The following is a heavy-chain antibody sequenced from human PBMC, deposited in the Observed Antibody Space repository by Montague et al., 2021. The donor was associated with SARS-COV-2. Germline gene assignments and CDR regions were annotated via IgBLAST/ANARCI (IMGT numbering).Heavy chain of an antibody. D-gene: IGHD1-26*01. J-gene: IGHJ6*02. V-gene: IGHV4-34*01. CDR2: IHYSGST. Sequence: SETLSLTCAVYGGSFSGYYWSWIRQPPGKGLEWIGSIHYSGSTYYNPSLKSRVSMSVDTSKNQFSLKLSSVTAADTAVYYCARLWDTVYYYYGMDVWGQGTTVTVSS. CDR1: GGSFSGYY. CDR3: ARLWDTVYYYYGMDV.